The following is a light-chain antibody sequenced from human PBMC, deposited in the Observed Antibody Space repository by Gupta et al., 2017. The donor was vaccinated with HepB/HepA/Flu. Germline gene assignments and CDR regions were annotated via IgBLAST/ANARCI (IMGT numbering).Light chain of an antibody. J-gene: IGKJ1*01. CDR3: QQCGICPET. CDR2: GAS. CDR1: QSVSSN. Sequence: EELWTQSPATLSVSPGERATLSCRASQSVSSNLAWYQQKPGQAPRLLIYGASTRATGVPARFSGSGSGTEFALTISSLLSEDSAVYYCQQCGICPETFGQGTKVEIK. V-gene: IGKV3-15*01.